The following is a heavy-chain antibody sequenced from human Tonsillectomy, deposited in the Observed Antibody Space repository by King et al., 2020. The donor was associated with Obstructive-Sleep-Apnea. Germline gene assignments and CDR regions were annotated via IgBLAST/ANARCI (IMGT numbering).Heavy chain of an antibody. J-gene: IGHJ5*02. CDR1: GFTFSSVD. Sequence: VQLVESGGKLVQPGGSLRLSCTGSGFTFSSVDMSWVRQVPGKGLEWVSSISASGGRTWYADSVKGRFTISKEISKNTLYLQMNSLRGEDTAVYFCAKDRSVGIAADWFDPWGQGTQVTVSS. V-gene: IGHV3-23*04. CDR2: ISASGGRT. D-gene: IGHD6-13*01. CDR3: AKDRSVGIAADWFDP.